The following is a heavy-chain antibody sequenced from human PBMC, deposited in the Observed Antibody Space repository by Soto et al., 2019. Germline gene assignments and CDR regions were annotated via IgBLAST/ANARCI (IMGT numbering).Heavy chain of an antibody. CDR1: GGSIKVGGYY. J-gene: IGHJ4*02. CDR2: IYYSGTT. CDR3: AKLAYSHYST. Sequence: SETPSLTCPVSGGSIKVGGYYWGWIRQPPGKGLEWVATIYYSGTTYYNPSLKGRLTISLDTSRNQFSLDLTSVTAADTAVYYCAKLAYSHYSTWGQGTLVTVSS. D-gene: IGHD5-12*01. V-gene: IGHV4-39*01.